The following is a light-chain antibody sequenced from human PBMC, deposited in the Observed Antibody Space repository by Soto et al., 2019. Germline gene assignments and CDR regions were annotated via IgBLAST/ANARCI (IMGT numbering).Light chain of an antibody. Sequence: QSVLAQPPSASGTPGQRVTISCSGSSSNIGSNYVYWYQQLPGTAPKLLIYRNNQRPSGVPDRFSGSKSGTSASLAISRLRSEDEADYYCAALDDSLSGRVFGGGTKLTVL. V-gene: IGLV1-47*01. J-gene: IGLJ3*02. CDR2: RNN. CDR1: SSNIGSNY. CDR3: AALDDSLSGRV.